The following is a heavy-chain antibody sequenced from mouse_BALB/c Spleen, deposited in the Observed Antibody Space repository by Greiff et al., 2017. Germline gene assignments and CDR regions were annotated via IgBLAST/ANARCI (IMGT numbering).Heavy chain of an antibody. J-gene: IGHJ1*01. CDR2: IDPSDSET. Sequence: VQLQQSGPQLVRPGASVKISCKASGYSFTSYWMHWVKQRPGQGLEWIGMIDPSDSETRLNQKFKDKATLTVDKSSSTAYMQLSSPTSEDSAVYYCASIYDYDWYFDVWGAGTTVTVAS. CDR3: ASIYDYDWYFDV. D-gene: IGHD2-4*01. CDR1: GYSFTSYW. V-gene: IGHV1S127*01.